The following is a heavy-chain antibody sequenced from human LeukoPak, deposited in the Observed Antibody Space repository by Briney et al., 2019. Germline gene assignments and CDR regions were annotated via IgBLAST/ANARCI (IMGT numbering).Heavy chain of an antibody. V-gene: IGHV3-7*01. CDR2: INEDGSEK. J-gene: IGHJ4*02. CDR3: ARDSGGYSYGGLCFDY. CDR1: GFTLSRYW. Sequence: PGGSLRLSCAASGFTLSRYWMSWVRQAPGKGLEWVANINEDGSEKDYVDSVKGRLTISRDNSKNTLYLQMNSLRAEDTAVYYCARDSGGYSYGGLCFDYWGQGTLVTVSS. D-gene: IGHD5-18*01.